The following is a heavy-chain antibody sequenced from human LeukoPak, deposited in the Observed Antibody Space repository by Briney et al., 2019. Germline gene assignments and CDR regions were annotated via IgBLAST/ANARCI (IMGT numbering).Heavy chain of an antibody. V-gene: IGHV4-34*01. Sequence: SETLSLTCAVYGGSFSGYYWSWIRQPPGKGLEWIGEINRSGSTNYNPSLKSRVTISVDTSKNQFSLKLSSVTAADTAVYYCARSAYSSIRNWGQGTLVTVSS. D-gene: IGHD6-19*01. CDR1: GGSFSGYY. CDR3: ARSAYSSIRN. J-gene: IGHJ4*02. CDR2: INRSGST.